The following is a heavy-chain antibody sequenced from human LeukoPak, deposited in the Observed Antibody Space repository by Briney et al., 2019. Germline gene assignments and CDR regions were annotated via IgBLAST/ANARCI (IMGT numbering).Heavy chain of an antibody. Sequence: GGSLRLSCAASGFTFSSYAMNWVRQAPGKGLEGVSAISGSGGSTHYADSVKGRFTISRDDSKTTLYLKLTTRRAEDTAVYHCAKGYSSGWYFFDNWGQGILVTVSS. V-gene: IGHV3-23*01. CDR2: ISGSGGST. J-gene: IGHJ4*02. D-gene: IGHD6-19*01. CDR1: GFTFSSYA. CDR3: AKGYSSGWYFFDN.